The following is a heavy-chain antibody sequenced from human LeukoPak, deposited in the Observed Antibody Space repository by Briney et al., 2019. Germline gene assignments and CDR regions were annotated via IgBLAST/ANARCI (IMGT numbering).Heavy chain of an antibody. CDR1: GGSISSSSYY. CDR3: ARHENGDNYFDN. V-gene: IGHV4-39*01. Sequence: PSETLSLTCTVSGGSISSSSYYWGWIRQPPGRGLEWIGNIYYSGNPYYNPSLKSRVTISVDTSKNQFSLKLSSVTAADTAVYYCARHENGDNYFDNWGQGTLVSVSA. CDR2: IYYSGNP. J-gene: IGHJ4*02. D-gene: IGHD3-10*01.